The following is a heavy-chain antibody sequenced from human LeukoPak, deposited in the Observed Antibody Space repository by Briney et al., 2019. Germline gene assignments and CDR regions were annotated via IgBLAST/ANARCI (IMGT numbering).Heavy chain of an antibody. CDR2: INHSGST. Sequence: SSETLSLTCAVYGGSFSGYYWSWIRQPPGKGLEWIGEINHSGSTNYNPSLKSRVTISVDTSKNQFSLKLSSVTAADTAVYYCARAPGGWYSSRGRRNYYYYYMDVWGKGTTVTVSS. CDR1: GGSFSGYY. D-gene: IGHD6-13*01. V-gene: IGHV4-34*01. CDR3: ARAPGGWYSSRGRRNYYYYYMDV. J-gene: IGHJ6*03.